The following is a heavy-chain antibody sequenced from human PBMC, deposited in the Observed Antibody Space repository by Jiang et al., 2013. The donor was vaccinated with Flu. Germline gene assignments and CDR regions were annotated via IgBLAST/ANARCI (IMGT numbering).Heavy chain of an antibody. D-gene: IGHD6-13*01. V-gene: IGHV3-11*01. CDR2: ISSSGSTI. J-gene: IGHJ5*02. CDR3: ARDSIRYSSSWAHNWFDP. CDR1: GFTFSDYY. Sequence: RLSCAASGFTFSDYYMSWIRQAPGKGLEWVSYISSSGSTIYYADSVKGRFTISRDNAKNSLYLQMNSLRAEDTAVYYCARDSIRYSSSWAHNWFDPWGQGTLVTVSS.